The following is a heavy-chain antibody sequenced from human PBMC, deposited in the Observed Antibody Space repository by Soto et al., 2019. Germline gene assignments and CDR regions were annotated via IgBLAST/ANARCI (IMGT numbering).Heavy chain of an antibody. CDR2: IYYSGST. V-gene: IGHV4-31*03. CDR1: AGSISSGGYY. D-gene: IGHD6-19*01. J-gene: IGHJ3*02. Sequence: QVQLQESGPGLVKPSHTLSLTCTVSAGSISSGGYYWSWIRQHPGKGLEWIGYIYYSGSTYYNPSLKSRVTISVDTSKNQFSLKLSSVTAAATAVYYCARAHRYPYSSGWPDAFDIWGQGTMVTVSS. CDR3: ARAHRYPYSSGWPDAFDI.